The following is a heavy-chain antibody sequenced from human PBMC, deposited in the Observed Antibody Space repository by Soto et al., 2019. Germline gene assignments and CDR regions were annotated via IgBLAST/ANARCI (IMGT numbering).Heavy chain of an antibody. CDR3: ARPINTDYADYHDAFDV. CDR2: ISSSSRTI. D-gene: IGHD4-17*01. Sequence: EVQLVESGGGLVQPGGSLRLSCAASGFTFSSYSMNWVRQAPGKGLEWVSHISSSSRTIYYADSVRGRFTISRDNAKNSLYLQMNSLRAEDTAVYYCARPINTDYADYHDAFDVWGQGTMVTVSS. V-gene: IGHV3-48*01. CDR1: GFTFSSYS. J-gene: IGHJ3*01.